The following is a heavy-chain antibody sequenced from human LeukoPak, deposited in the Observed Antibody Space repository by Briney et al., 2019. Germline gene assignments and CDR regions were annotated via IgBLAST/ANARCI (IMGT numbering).Heavy chain of an antibody. CDR2: ISYDGSNK. V-gene: IGHV3-30-3*01. D-gene: IGHD5-24*01. Sequence: GGSLRLSCAASGFTISSYAMHWVRQAPGKGLEWVAVISYDGSNKYYADSVEGRFTISRDNSKNTLYLQMNSLRAEDTAVYYCAKGRKRWLQPDYYYYYGMDVWGQGTTVTVSS. CDR3: AKGRKRWLQPDYYYYYGMDV. CDR1: GFTISSYA. J-gene: IGHJ6*02.